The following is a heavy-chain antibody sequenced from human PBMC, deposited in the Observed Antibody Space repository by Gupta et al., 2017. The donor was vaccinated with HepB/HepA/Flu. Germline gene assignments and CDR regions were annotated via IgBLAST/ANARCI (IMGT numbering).Heavy chain of an antibody. CDR3: ADPPADI. V-gene: IGHV4-4*02. CDR1: GGSITGFSW. J-gene: IGHJ6*02. CDR2: IYHNGDT. Sequence: QVQLQESGPGLVKPSGTLSLTCAVSGGSITGFSWWTWVRQPPGKGLEWIGEIYHNGDTNYNASLKSRVTISIDKFKNQFSLKLTSMTAADTAVYYCADPPADIWGQGTAVTVS.